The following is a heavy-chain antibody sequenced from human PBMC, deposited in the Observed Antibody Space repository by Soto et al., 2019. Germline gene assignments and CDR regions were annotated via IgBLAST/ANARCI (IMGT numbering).Heavy chain of an antibody. V-gene: IGHV1-3*01. D-gene: IGHD3-3*01. CDR1: GYTFTSYA. CDR3: ARESYDFSSGYYMPWFDP. J-gene: IGHJ5*02. Sequence: ASVKVSCKASGYTFTSYAMHWVRQAPGQRLEWMGWINAGNGNTKYSQKFQGRVTITRDTSASTAYMELSSLRSEDTAVYYCARESYDFSSGYYMPWFDPWGQGTLVTVSS. CDR2: INAGNGNT.